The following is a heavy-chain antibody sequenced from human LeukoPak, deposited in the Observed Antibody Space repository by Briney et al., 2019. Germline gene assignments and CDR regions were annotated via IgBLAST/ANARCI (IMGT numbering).Heavy chain of an antibody. CDR1: GGSVSSYY. J-gene: IGHJ6*03. Sequence: SETLSLTCTVSGGSVSSYYWSWTRQPAGKGLEWIGRIYTIGSNNYNPPLKSRFTMSVDTSKNQSSLKLSSVPAADTAMYYCAREVADYGGYYYYHYMDVWGKGTTVTISS. D-gene: IGHD4-23*01. CDR3: AREVADYGGYYYYHYMDV. CDR2: IYTIGSN. V-gene: IGHV4-4*07.